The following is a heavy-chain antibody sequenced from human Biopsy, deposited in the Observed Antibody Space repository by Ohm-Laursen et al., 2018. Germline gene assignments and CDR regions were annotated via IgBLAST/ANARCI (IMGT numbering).Heavy chain of an antibody. J-gene: IGHJ4*02. CDR2: VSGSGTTI. V-gene: IGHV3-11*01. CDR1: GFTFSDYY. D-gene: IGHD3-16*02. Sequence: SLRLSCTASGFTFSDYYMSWIRQAPGKGLEWLSYVSGSGTTIFYADSVKGRFTVSRDNAKNSLYLQMNSLTVEDTAGYYCARDGVGSYHDYWGQGTLVTVSS. CDR3: ARDGVGSYHDY.